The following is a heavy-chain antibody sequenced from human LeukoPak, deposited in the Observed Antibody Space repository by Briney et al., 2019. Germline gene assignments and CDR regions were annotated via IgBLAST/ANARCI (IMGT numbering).Heavy chain of an antibody. CDR2: ISRSGGST. D-gene: IGHD1-26*01. V-gene: IGHV3-23*01. Sequence: GVSLRLSCAASGFTFSSYGMSWVRQAPGKGLEWVSAISRSGGSTYYADSGKGRFTISRDNAKNSLYLQMNSLRAEDTAVYYCARDPYSGAYYEGYYYYYMDVWGKGTTVTVSS. CDR1: GFTFSSYG. J-gene: IGHJ6*03. CDR3: ARDPYSGAYYEGYYYYYMDV.